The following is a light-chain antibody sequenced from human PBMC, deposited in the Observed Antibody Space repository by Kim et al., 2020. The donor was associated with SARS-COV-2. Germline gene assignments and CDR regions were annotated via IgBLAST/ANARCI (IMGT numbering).Light chain of an antibody. CDR1: QGISTY. V-gene: IGKV1-16*01. Sequence: DIQMTQSPSLLSASVGDRVTITCRASQGISTYLAWIQQKPGRAPKSLMYGASTLQTGVPSRFSGSGSGTDFTLTITSLQPEDFATYYCQQYKSFPLTFGGGTKVDIK. CDR3: QQYKSFPLT. J-gene: IGKJ4*01. CDR2: GAS.